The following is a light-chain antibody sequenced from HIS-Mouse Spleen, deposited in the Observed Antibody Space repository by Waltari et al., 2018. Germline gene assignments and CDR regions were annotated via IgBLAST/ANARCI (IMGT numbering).Light chain of an antibody. CDR3: SSYTSSSSWV. J-gene: IGLJ3*02. Sequence: QSALTQPASVSGSPGQSITTSCTGTSSDVGGYNHVHWYQQHPGKAPKLMIYEVSNRPSGVSNRFSGSKSGNTASLTISGLQAEDEADYYCSSYTSSSSWVFGGGTKLTVL. CDR1: SSDVGGYNH. CDR2: EVS. V-gene: IGLV2-14*01.